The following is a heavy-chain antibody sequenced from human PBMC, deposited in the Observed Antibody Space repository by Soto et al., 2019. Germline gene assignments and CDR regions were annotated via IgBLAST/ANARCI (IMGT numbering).Heavy chain of an antibody. CDR2: IYYSGST. CDR3: ARDQLSSGLYVWFDP. D-gene: IGHD6-25*01. CDR1: GGSISSYY. Sequence: SETLSLTCTVSGGSISSYYWAWIRQPPWKGLEWIGYIYYSGSTNYNPSLKSRVTISVDTSKNQFSLKLSSVTSADTAVYYCARDQLSSGLYVWFDPWGQGTLVSV. J-gene: IGHJ5*02. V-gene: IGHV4-59*01.